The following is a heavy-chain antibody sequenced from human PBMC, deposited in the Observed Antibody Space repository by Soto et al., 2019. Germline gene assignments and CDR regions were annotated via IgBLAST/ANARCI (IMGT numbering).Heavy chain of an antibody. V-gene: IGHV3-7*03. D-gene: IGHD2-8*01. CDR2: INNDGSEK. CDR1: GFTFSPYW. CDR3: ARGSNQDY. Sequence: EVQLVESGGDLVQPGGSLRLSCVASGFTFSPYWMSWVRQAPGRGLQWVATINNDGSEKYYADSVKGGFTISRDNARDSLYLQLTSLRAEDTAIYYCARGSNQDYWGQGTLVAVSS. J-gene: IGHJ4*02.